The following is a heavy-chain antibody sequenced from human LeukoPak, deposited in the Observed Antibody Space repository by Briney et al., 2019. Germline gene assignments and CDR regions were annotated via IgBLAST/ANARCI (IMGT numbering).Heavy chain of an antibody. CDR3: AKTYLRRYWSGGSCYLFDY. D-gene: IGHD2-15*01. CDR1: GFTFSSYE. V-gene: IGHV3-43*02. Sequence: PGGSLRLSCAASGFTFSSYEMNWVRQAPGKGLEWVSLISGDGGSTYYADSVKGRFTISRDNRKNSLYLQMNSMRTEDTASYYCAKTYLRRYWSGGSCYLFDYWGQGTLVTVSS. J-gene: IGHJ4*02. CDR2: ISGDGGST.